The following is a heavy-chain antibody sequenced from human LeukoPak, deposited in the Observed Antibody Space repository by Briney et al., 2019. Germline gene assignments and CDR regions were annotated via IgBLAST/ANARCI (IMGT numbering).Heavy chain of an antibody. D-gene: IGHD4-11*01. CDR3: AKDGVLDYNALALGY. Sequence: GGSWGLSCAAPGFTFIPIAMTGARKAPGKGLKGWPIISYDGSNKYYADSVKGRFTISRDNSKNTLYLQMNSLRAEDTAVYYCAKDGVLDYNALALGYWGQGTLVTVSS. CDR2: ISYDGSNK. J-gene: IGHJ4*02. V-gene: IGHV3-30*18. CDR1: GFTFIPIA.